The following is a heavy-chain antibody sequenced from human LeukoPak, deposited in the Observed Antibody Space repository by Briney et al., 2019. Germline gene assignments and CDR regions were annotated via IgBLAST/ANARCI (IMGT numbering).Heavy chain of an antibody. J-gene: IGHJ5*02. V-gene: IGHV1-2*02. CDR2: INSNSGDT. Sequence: ASVKVSCKASGYTFTGYYMHWVRQAPGQGLEWMGWINSNSGDTNYAQKFQGRVTMTRDTSISTAYMELSRLRSDDTAVYYCARVASTLVPAAMGNWFDPWGQGTLVTVSS. CDR3: ARVASTLVPAAMGNWFDP. D-gene: IGHD2-2*01. CDR1: GYTFTGYY.